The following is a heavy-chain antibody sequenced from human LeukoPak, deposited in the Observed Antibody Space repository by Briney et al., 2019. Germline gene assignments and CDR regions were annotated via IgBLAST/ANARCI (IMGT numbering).Heavy chain of an antibody. Sequence: GGSLRLSCAASGFILSDYEMNWVRQAPGKGLEWISYISSSDSSIFYPDSVKGRFTISRDNAKNSLYLQMNSLRAEDTAVYYCARRFDLWGRGTLVTVSS. V-gene: IGHV3-48*03. J-gene: IGHJ2*01. CDR1: GFILSDYE. CDR3: ARRFDL. CDR2: ISSSDSSI.